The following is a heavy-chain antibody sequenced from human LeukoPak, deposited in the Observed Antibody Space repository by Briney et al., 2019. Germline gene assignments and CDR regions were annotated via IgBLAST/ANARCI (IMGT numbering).Heavy chain of an antibody. Sequence: SGGSLRLSCAASGFTFSSYSMNWVRQAPGKGLEWVSYISSSSSTIYYADSVKGRFTISRDNAKNSLYLQMNSLRAEDTAVYYCARDGADILTGYPMGYGMDVWGQGTTVTVSS. J-gene: IGHJ6*02. CDR1: GFTFSSYS. D-gene: IGHD3-9*01. CDR2: ISSSSSTI. CDR3: ARDGADILTGYPMGYGMDV. V-gene: IGHV3-48*04.